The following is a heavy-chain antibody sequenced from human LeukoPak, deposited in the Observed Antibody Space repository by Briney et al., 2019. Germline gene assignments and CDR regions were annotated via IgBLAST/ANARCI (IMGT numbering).Heavy chain of an antibody. V-gene: IGHV4-59*12. D-gene: IGHD2-2*01. Sequence: PSETLSLTCTVSGGSISSYYWSWIRQPPGKGLEWIGYIYYSGSTNYNPSLKSRVTISVDTSKNQFSLKLSSVTAADTAVYYCGRDHVVPAAAPNYYYYYMDVWGKGTTVTVSS. CDR3: GRDHVVPAAAPNYYYYYMDV. J-gene: IGHJ6*03. CDR1: GGSISSYY. CDR2: IYYSGST.